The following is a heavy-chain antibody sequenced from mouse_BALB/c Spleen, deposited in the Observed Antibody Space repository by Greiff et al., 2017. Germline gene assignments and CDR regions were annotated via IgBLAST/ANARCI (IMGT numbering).Heavy chain of an antibody. V-gene: IGHV1-82*01. CDR3: ARNYYGSSYWYFDV. Sequence: QVQLKQSGPELVKPGASVKISCKASGYAFSSSWMNWVKQRPGQGLEWIGRIYPGDGDTNYNGKFKGKATLTADKSSSTAYMQLSSLTSVDSAVYFCARNYYGSSYWYFDVWGAGTTVTVSS. CDR2: IYPGDGDT. CDR1: GYAFSSSW. D-gene: IGHD1-1*01. J-gene: IGHJ1*01.